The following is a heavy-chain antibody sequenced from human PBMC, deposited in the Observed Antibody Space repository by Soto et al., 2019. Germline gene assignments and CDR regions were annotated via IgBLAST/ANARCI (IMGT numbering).Heavy chain of an antibody. CDR2: ISWNSGSI. J-gene: IGHJ1*01. CDR1: GFTFDDYA. D-gene: IGHD3-22*01. CDR3: AKDVYYDTSALDD. Sequence: SLSLSCAASGFTFDDYAMHWVRQAPGKGLEWGSGISWNSGSIGYAESVKGRFTISRAKAKNSLYLQMNSLRAEDTALYYWAKDVYYDTSALDDWGQGTRVTV. V-gene: IGHV3-9*01.